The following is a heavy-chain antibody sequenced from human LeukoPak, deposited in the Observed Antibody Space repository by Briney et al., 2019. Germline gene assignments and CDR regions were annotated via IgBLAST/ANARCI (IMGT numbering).Heavy chain of an antibody. J-gene: IGHJ4*02. CDR2: IYYSGST. D-gene: IGHD6-13*01. V-gene: IGHV4-59*01. CDR3: AAEQQLALVY. CDR1: GGSISSYY. Sequence: SETLSLTCTVSGGSISSYYWSWIRQPPGKGLEWIGYIYYSGSTNYNPSLKSRVTISVDTSKNQFSLKLSSVTAVDTAVYYCAAEQQLALVYWGQGTLVTVSS.